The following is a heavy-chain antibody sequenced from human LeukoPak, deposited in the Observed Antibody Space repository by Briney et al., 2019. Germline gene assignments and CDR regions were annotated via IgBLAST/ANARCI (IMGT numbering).Heavy chain of an antibody. Sequence: SETLSLTCAVYGGSFSGYYWSWIRQPPGKGLEWIGEINHSGSTNYNPSLKSRVTISVDTSKNQFSLKLSSVTAADTAVYYCARIDYGGKEIDYRGQGTLVTVSS. CDR2: INHSGST. V-gene: IGHV4-34*01. J-gene: IGHJ4*02. CDR3: ARIDYGGKEIDY. CDR1: GGSFSGYY. D-gene: IGHD4-23*01.